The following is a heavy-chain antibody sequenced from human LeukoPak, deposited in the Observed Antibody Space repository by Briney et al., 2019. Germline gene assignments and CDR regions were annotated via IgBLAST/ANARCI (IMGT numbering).Heavy chain of an antibody. Sequence: ASVKVSCKASGYSFTSHDINWVRQATGQGLEWMGWMNPNSGNTGYAQKFQGRVTMTRNTSISTAYMELSSQRSEDTAVYYCARGLGSWSSNWFDPWGQGTLVTVSS. CDR2: MNPNSGNT. V-gene: IGHV1-8*01. CDR1: GYSFTSHD. CDR3: ARGLGSWSSNWFDP. D-gene: IGHD6-13*01. J-gene: IGHJ5*02.